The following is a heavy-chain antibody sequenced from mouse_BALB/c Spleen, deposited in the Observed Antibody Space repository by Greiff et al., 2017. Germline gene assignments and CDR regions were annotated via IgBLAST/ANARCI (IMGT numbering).Heavy chain of an antibody. V-gene: IGHV3-2*02. CDR2: ISYSGST. CDR3: AKYGNYFDY. D-gene: IGHD2-10*02. CDR1: GYSITSDYA. J-gene: IGHJ2*01. Sequence: DVQLQESGPGLVKPSQSLSLTCTVTGYSITSDYAWNWIRQFPGNILEWMGYISYSGSTSYNPSLKSRISITRDTSKNQFFLQLNSVTTEDTATDNCAKYGNYFDYWGQGTTLTVSS.